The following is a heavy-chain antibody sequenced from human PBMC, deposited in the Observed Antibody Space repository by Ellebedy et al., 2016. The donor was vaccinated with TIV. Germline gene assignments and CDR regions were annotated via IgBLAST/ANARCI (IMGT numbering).Heavy chain of an antibody. CDR1: GFTFSSYA. CDR3: AKIRTQRSIAAGWFDP. J-gene: IGHJ5*02. Sequence: GGSLRLXXAASGFTFSSYAMSWVRQAPGKGLEWVSAISGSGGSTYYADSVKGRFTISRDNSKNTLYLQMNSLRAEDTAVYYCAKIRTQRSIAAGWFDPWGQGTLVTVSS. D-gene: IGHD6-13*01. CDR2: ISGSGGST. V-gene: IGHV3-23*01.